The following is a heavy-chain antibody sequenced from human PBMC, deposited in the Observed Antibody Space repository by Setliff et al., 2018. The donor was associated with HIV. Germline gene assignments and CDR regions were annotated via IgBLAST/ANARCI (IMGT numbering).Heavy chain of an antibody. CDR1: GGSTSSYY. CDR3: ECYNSDDGYFDN. CDR2: IYTSGST. J-gene: IGHJ4*02. D-gene: IGHD2-8*01. Sequence: KPSETLSLTCTVSGGSTSSYYWSWIRQPAGKGLEWIGRIYTSGSTNYNPSLKSRVTISVDTSKNQFSLKLRSVTAADTAVYYCECYNSDDGYFDNWGQGALVTVSS. V-gene: IGHV4-4*07.